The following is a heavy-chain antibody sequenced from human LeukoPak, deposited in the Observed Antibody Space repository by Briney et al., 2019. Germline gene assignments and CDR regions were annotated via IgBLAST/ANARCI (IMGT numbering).Heavy chain of an antibody. CDR3: ARRVGKGAMVDY. CDR1: GGSISTYY. Sequence: SEALSLTCTLSGGSISTYYWSWIRQPPGKGLEWIGYIYHSGSTNYNPSLKSRVTISVDTSKNQFSLKLSSVTAADTAVYYCARRVGKGAMVDYWGQGTLVTVSS. V-gene: IGHV4-59*08. D-gene: IGHD1-26*01. J-gene: IGHJ4*02. CDR2: IYHSGST.